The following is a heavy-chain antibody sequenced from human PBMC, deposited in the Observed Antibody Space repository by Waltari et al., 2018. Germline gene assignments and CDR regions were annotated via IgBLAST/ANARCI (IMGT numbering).Heavy chain of an antibody. Sequence: QLQLQESGPGLVKPSETLSLTCTVSGGSISSSSYYWGWIRQPPGKGLEWIGSIYYSGSPYYNPSLKSRVTISVDTSKNQFSLKLSSVTAADTAVYYCARTRGGSFTDAFDIWGQGTMVTVSS. CDR1: GGSISSSSYY. CDR2: IYYSGSP. D-gene: IGHD1-26*01. V-gene: IGHV4-39*07. CDR3: ARTRGGSFTDAFDI. J-gene: IGHJ3*02.